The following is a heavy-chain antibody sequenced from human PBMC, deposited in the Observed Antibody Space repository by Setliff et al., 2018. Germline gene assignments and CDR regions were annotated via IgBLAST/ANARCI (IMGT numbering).Heavy chain of an antibody. CDR1: GFIFSSSG. J-gene: IGHJ4*02. D-gene: IGHD3-16*02. Sequence: PEGSLRLSCAASGFIFSSSGMHWVRQAPGKGLEWVAFVRYDGSNKDCADSVKGRFTISRDNSKNTLYLQMNSLRAEDTAVYYCAKNLGVIVSSLDYWGQGTLVTVSS. V-gene: IGHV3-30*02. CDR2: VRYDGSNK. CDR3: AKNLGVIVSSLDY.